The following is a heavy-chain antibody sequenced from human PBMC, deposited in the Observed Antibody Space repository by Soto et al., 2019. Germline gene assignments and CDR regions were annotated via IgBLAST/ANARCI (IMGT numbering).Heavy chain of an antibody. D-gene: IGHD2-15*01. V-gene: IGHV4-59*08. J-gene: IGHJ6*03. CDR2: IYYSGST. Sequence: PSETLSLTCTVSGGSISSYYWSWIRQPPGKGLEWIGYIYYSGSTNYNPSLKSRVTISVDTSKNQFSLKLSSVTAADTAVYYCARHVVVGVGGYHYLQDFSGKGTT. CDR1: GGSISSYY. CDR3: ARHVVVGVGGYHYLQDF.